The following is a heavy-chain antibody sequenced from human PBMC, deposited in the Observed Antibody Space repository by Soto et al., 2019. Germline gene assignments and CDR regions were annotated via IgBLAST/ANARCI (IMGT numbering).Heavy chain of an antibody. CDR1: GGSISSYY. D-gene: IGHD5-12*01. J-gene: IGHJ4*02. CDR2: IYYSGST. Sequence: SETLSLTCTVSGGSISSYYWSWIRQPPGKGLEWIGYIYYSGSTNYNPSLKSRVTISVDTSKNQFSLKLSSVTAADTAVYYCARARDGYNFLYEPTWGQGTLVTVSS. V-gene: IGHV4-59*01. CDR3: ARARDGYNFLYEPT.